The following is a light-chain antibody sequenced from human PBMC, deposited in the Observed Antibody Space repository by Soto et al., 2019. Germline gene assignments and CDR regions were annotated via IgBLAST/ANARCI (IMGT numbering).Light chain of an antibody. V-gene: IGKV1-5*01. CDR1: QTISNW. J-gene: IGKJ1*01. CDR3: QQYVKYPVT. CDR2: DAS. Sequence: DIQMTQSPSTLSASVGDRVTITCRASQTISNWLAWYQQKPGKAPKLLIYDASILENGVPSRFSGSGSGTEFTLTISSLQPDDFATYVCQQYVKYPVTFGQGTKVDIK.